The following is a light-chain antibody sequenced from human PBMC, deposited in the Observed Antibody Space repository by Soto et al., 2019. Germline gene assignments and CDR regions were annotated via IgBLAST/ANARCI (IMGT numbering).Light chain of an antibody. CDR2: EVS. Sequence: QSALTQPASVSGSPGQSITISCTGTSSDVDTYKYVSWYQQHPGKAPKLMIYEVSYRPSGVSDRFSGSKSVNTASLTISGLQAEYEADYYCCSYAGSTTRVQFGGGTKLTVL. CDR3: CSYAGSTTRVQ. J-gene: IGLJ2*01. V-gene: IGLV2-14*01. CDR1: SSDVDTYKY.